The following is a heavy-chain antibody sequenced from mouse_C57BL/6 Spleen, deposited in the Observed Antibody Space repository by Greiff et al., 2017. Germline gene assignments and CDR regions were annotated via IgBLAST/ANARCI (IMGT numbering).Heavy chain of an antibody. J-gene: IGHJ3*01. D-gene: IGHD3-1*01. V-gene: IGHV1-72*01. CDR1: GYTFTSYW. CDR2: IDPNSGGT. Sequence: QVQLKQPGAELVKPGASVKLSCKASGYTFTSYWMHWVKQRPGRGLEWIGRIDPNSGGTKYNEKFKSKATLTVDKPAGTAYMQLSSLTSEDSAVYDCARRHSSGYPFAYWGQGTLVTVSA. CDR3: ARRHSSGYPFAY.